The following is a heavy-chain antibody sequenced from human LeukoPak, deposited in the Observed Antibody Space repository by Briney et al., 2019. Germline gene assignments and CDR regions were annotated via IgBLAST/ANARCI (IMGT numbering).Heavy chain of an antibody. D-gene: IGHD3-22*01. CDR3: AKDRPNYYGSNGHYYKLNGDC. V-gene: IGHV3-23*01. J-gene: IGHJ4*02. Sequence: GGSLRLSCAASGFTFSSYAMSWVRQAPGKGLEWVSSITSSGAATYYADSVKGRFTISRDNSDNTLYLQMNSLRAEDTAVYYCAKDRPNYYGSNGHYYKLNGDCWGQGTLVTVSS. CDR2: ITSSGAAT. CDR1: GFTFSSYA.